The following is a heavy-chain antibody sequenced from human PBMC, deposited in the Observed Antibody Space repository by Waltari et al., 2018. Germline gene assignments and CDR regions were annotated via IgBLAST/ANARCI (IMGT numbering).Heavy chain of an antibody. CDR1: GGSISSSSYY. CDR3: ARDQDYGDYGVIYYFDY. Sequence: QLQLQESGPGLVKPSETLSLTCTVSGGSISSSSYYWGWIRQPPGKGLEWIGSIYYSGSTYYNPSLKSRVTISVDTSKNQFSLKLSSVTAADTAVYYCARDQDYGDYGVIYYFDYWGQGTLVTVSS. V-gene: IGHV4-39*07. D-gene: IGHD4-17*01. CDR2: IYYSGST. J-gene: IGHJ4*02.